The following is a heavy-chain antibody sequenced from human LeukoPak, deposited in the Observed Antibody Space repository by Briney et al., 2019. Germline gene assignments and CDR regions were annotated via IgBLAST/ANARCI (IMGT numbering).Heavy chain of an antibody. Sequence: QPGTSLRLSCAASGFTFTNYGMHWVRQAPGKGLEWVALITYDGYYKYYSDSVKGRFTISSDTSKNTLYLQMNSLRAEDTAVYYCVKAKTRYDYVWGSYLDDWGQGTLVTVSS. CDR3: VKAKTRYDYVWGSYLDD. V-gene: IGHV3-30*18. D-gene: IGHD3-16*02. CDR1: GFTFTNYG. CDR2: ITYDGYYK. J-gene: IGHJ4*02.